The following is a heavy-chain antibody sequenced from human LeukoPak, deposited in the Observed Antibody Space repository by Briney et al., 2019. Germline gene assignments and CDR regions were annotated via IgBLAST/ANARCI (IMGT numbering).Heavy chain of an antibody. CDR1: GYTFTSNY. CDR3: ARDQTAMVFY. D-gene: IGHD5-18*01. CDR2: INPNSGGT. Sequence: ASVKVSCKASGYTFTSNYIHWVRQAPGQGLEWMGRINPNSGGTNYAQKFQGRVTMTRDTSISTAYMELSRLRSDDTAVYYCARDQTAMVFYWGQGTLVTVSS. J-gene: IGHJ4*02. V-gene: IGHV1-2*06.